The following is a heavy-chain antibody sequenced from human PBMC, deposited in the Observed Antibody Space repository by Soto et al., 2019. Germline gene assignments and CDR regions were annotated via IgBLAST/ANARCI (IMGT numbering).Heavy chain of an antibody. CDR1: GYTFTSYG. V-gene: IGHV1-18*01. D-gene: IGHD2-2*01. J-gene: IGHJ4*02. Sequence: QVQLVKSGAAVKKPGASVKVSCKASGYTFTSYGISWVRQAPGQGLEGMGWIRAYNGNTNYAQKLQGRVTMTTDTSTSTAYMELRSLSSDDTAVYYCARDMVVLVRGNCFDFWGQGTLVTVSS. CDR3: ARDMVVLVRGNCFDF. CDR2: IRAYNGNT.